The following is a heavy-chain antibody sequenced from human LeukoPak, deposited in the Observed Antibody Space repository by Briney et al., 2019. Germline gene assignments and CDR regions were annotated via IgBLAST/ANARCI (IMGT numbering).Heavy chain of an antibody. D-gene: IGHD1-26*01. CDR1: GFTFSDYY. V-gene: IGHV3-11*01. CDR2: ISSSGSTI. CDR3: ARDASGSYDFDY. J-gene: IGHJ4*02. Sequence: GGSLRLSCAASGFTFSDYYMSWIRQAPGKGLEWVSYISSSGSTIYYADSVKGRFTISRDNAKNSLYLQMNSLRAEDTALYHCARDASGSYDFDYWGQGTLVTVSS.